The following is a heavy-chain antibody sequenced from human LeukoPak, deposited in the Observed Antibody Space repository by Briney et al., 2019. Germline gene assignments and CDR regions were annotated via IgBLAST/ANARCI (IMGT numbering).Heavy chain of an antibody. Sequence: SETLSLTCTVSGGSISSSSYYWGWIRQPPGKGLEWIGSIYYSGSTYYNPSLKSRVTISVDTSKNQFSLKLSSVTAADTAVYYCARVCLDYDFWSGYYPDYYYYYYYMDVWGKGTTVTVSS. J-gene: IGHJ6*03. CDR1: GGSISSSSYY. D-gene: IGHD3-3*01. CDR2: IYYSGST. V-gene: IGHV4-39*07. CDR3: ARVCLDYDFWSGYYPDYYYYYYYMDV.